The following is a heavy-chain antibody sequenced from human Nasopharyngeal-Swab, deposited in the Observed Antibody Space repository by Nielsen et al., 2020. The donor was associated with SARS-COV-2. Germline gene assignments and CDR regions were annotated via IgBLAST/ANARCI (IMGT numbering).Heavy chain of an antibody. Sequence: VRQAPGKGLEYVSAISSNGGSTYYANSVKGRFTISRDNSKNTLYLQMGSLRAEDMAVYYCARTPLGYYYYYMDVWGKGTTVTASS. CDR3: ARTPLGYYYYYMDV. J-gene: IGHJ6*03. CDR2: ISSNGGST. V-gene: IGHV3-64*01.